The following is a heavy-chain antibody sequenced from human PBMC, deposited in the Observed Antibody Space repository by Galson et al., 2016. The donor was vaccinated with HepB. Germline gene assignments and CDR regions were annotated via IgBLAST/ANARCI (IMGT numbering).Heavy chain of an antibody. V-gene: IGHV3-66*01. CDR2: IHSGGGT. CDR3: VGASDSSGWFPSFDAFDL. J-gene: IGHJ3*01. Sequence: SLRLSCAVSGFTVTNNYMTWVRQAPGKGLEWVSVIHSGGGTDYADSVKGRFTISRDNAKNSLFLQMNSLRAEDTALYYCVGASDSSGWFPSFDAFDLWGQGTMVTVSS. CDR1: GFTVTNNY. D-gene: IGHD6-19*01.